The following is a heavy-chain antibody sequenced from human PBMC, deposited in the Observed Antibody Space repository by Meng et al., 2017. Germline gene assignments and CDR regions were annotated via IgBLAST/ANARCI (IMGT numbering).Heavy chain of an antibody. J-gene: IGHJ4*02. V-gene: IGHV3-49*03. CDR3: TPNYYYDSSGYYYYFDY. CDR2: IRSKTYGGTT. CDR1: GFTFGDYA. Sequence: GESLKISCTASGFTFGDYAMSWFRQAPGKGLEWVGFIRSKTYGGTTEYAASVKGRFTISRDDSKSIAYLQMNSLKTEDTAVHYCTPNYYYDSSGYYYYFDYWGQGTLVTVSS. D-gene: IGHD3-22*01.